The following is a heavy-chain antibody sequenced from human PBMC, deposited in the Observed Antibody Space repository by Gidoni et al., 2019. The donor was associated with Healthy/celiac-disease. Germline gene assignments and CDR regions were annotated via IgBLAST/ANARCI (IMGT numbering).Heavy chain of an antibody. D-gene: IGHD2-2*01. Sequence: EVQLVESGGGLVQPGSSLRLSCAASGFTFDDYAMHWVRQAPGKGLEWVSGITWNSGSIGYADSVKGRFTISRDNAKNSLYLQMNSLRTDDTAFYYCAKDYCSSASCYFAYWGQGTLVTVSS. V-gene: IGHV3-9*01. CDR1: GFTFDDYA. J-gene: IGHJ4*02. CDR2: ITWNSGSI. CDR3: AKDYCSSASCYFAY.